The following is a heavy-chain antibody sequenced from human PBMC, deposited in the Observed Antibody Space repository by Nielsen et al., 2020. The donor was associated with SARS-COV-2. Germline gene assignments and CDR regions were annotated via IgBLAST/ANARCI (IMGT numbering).Heavy chain of an antibody. D-gene: IGHD3-22*01. CDR3: ARDSTPDDYYDSSGYYD. J-gene: IGHJ4*02. Sequence: ASVKVSCKASGYTFTGYYMHWVRQAPGQGLEWMGRINPNSGGTNYAQKFQGRVTMTRDTSTSTVYMELSSLRSEDTAVYYCARDSTPDDYYDSSGYYDWGQGTLVTVSS. V-gene: IGHV1-2*06. CDR1: GYTFTGYY. CDR2: INPNSGGT.